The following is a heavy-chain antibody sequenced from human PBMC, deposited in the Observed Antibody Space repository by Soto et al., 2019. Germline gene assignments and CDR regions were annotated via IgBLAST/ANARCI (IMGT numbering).Heavy chain of an antibody. J-gene: IGHJ4*02. Sequence: PVGSLRLSGAASGFAFSDYWMHWVRQVRGKGLVWVSRLNIDGSRTEYAESVKGRFTISADESSSTAYLQWSSLKASDTAMYYCARHPKYYNSGHYFDYWGQGTLVTVSS. V-gene: IGHV3-74*03. D-gene: IGHD3-10*01. CDR3: ARHPKYYNSGHYFDY. CDR1: GFAFSDYW. CDR2: LNIDGSRT.